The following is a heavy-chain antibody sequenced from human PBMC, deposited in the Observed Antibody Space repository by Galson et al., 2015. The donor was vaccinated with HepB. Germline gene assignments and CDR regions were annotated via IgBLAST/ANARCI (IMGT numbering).Heavy chain of an antibody. Sequence: SLRLSCAASGFTFSGYGMQWVRQAPGKGLEWVAVISNDGSFDYSAAAVKGRFTISRDNSKNTLFLLINSLRVEDSALYFCGRSRAGSSWYSVDYWGQGTLVTVSS. CDR1: GFTFSGYG. J-gene: IGHJ4*02. V-gene: IGHV3-30*03. CDR3: GRSRAGSSWYSVDY. D-gene: IGHD6-13*01. CDR2: ISNDGSFD.